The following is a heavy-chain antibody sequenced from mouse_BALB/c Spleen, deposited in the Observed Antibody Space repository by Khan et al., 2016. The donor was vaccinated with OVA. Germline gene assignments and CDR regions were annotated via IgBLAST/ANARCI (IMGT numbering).Heavy chain of an antibody. CDR2: IWSDGSA. V-gene: IGHV2-6-1*01. CDR1: GFSLTNYG. Sequence: VELVESGPGLVAPSQSLSITCTISGFSLTNYGVHWVRQPPGKGLEWLVVIWSDGSATYNSALKSRLSISKDNSKSQVFLKMNSLQTDDTAMYGCARQPYYHYYILDYWGQGTSVTVSS. CDR3: ARQPYYHYYILDY. D-gene: IGHD2-10*01. J-gene: IGHJ4*01.